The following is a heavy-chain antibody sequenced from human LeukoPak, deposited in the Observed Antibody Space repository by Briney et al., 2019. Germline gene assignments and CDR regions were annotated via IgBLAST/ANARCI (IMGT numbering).Heavy chain of an antibody. CDR3: ANGLSSTSFNDAFDI. Sequence: GGSLRLSCAASGFTFDDYAMYWVRQAPGKGLEWVSGISWNSGSIGYADSVKGRFTISRDNAKNSLYLQMNSLRAEDTALYYCANGLSSTSFNDAFDIWGQGTMVTVSS. CDR2: ISWNSGSI. CDR1: GFTFDDYA. V-gene: IGHV3-9*01. D-gene: IGHD2-2*01. J-gene: IGHJ3*02.